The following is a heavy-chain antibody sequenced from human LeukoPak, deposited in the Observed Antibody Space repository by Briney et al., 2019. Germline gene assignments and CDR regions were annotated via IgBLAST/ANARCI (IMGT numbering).Heavy chain of an antibody. J-gene: IGHJ5*02. CDR1: GGSIISGSYY. CDR2: IYSTGST. Sequence: SETLSLTSTVSGGSIISGSYYWTWIRQPAGKGLEWIGRIYSTGSTNYNPSLKSRVTISVDTSKNQISLQLSSVTAADTAVYYCASQWLTRDSPWGWFDLWVQGTLVTVSS. D-gene: IGHD6-19*01. CDR3: ASQWLTRDSPWGWFDL. V-gene: IGHV4-61*02.